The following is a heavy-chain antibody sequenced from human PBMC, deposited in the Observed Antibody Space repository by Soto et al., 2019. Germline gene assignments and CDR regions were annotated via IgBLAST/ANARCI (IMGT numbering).Heavy chain of an antibody. CDR3: ARDLGDDYGGSNWFDP. Sequence: LSLTCTVPGGSISSGDYYWSWIRQPPGKGLEWIGYIYYSGSTYYNPSLKSRVTISVDTSKNQFSLKLSSVTAADTAVYYCARDLGDDYGGSNWFDPWGQGTLVTVSS. CDR2: IYYSGST. J-gene: IGHJ5*02. D-gene: IGHD4-17*01. V-gene: IGHV4-30-4*01. CDR1: GGSISSGDYY.